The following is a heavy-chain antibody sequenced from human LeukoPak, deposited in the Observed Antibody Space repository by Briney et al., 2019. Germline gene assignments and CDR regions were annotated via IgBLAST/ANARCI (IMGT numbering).Heavy chain of an antibody. V-gene: IGHV4-31*03. CDR3: ARLVAKTYYYDSSGYYYFDY. CDR1: GGSISSGGYY. CDR2: IYYSGST. D-gene: IGHD3-22*01. J-gene: IGHJ4*02. Sequence: SETPSLTCTVSGGSISSGGYYWSWIRQHPGKGLEWIGYIYYSGSTYYNPSLKSRVTISVDTSKNQFSLKLSSVTAADTAVYYCARLVAKTYYYDSSGYYYFDYWGQGTLVTVSS.